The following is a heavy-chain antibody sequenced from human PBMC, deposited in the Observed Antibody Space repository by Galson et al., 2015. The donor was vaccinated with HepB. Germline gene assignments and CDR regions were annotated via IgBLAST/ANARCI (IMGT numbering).Heavy chain of an antibody. CDR3: ARDEVKQLVLYYYGMDV. CDR1: GFTFSSYG. Sequence: SLRLSCAASGFTFSSYGMHWVRQAPGKGLEWVAVISYDGSNKYYADSVKGRFTISRDNSKNTLYLQMNSLRAEDTAVYYCARDEVKQLVLYYYGMDVWGQGTTVTVSS. D-gene: IGHD6-13*01. J-gene: IGHJ6*02. CDR2: ISYDGSNK. V-gene: IGHV3-30*03.